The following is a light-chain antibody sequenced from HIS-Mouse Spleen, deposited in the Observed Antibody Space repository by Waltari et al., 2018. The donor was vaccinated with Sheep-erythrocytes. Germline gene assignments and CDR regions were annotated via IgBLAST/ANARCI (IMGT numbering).Light chain of an antibody. J-gene: IGLJ2*01. V-gene: IGLV3-21*02. Sequence: SYVLTQPPSESVAPGQTARITWGGNNIGSKSVHWYQQKPGQAPVLVVYDDSDRPSGIPERFSGSNSGNTATLTISRVEAGEEGDYYCQVWDSSSDHVVFGGGTKLTVL. CDR1: NIGSKS. CDR2: DDS. CDR3: QVWDSSSDHVV.